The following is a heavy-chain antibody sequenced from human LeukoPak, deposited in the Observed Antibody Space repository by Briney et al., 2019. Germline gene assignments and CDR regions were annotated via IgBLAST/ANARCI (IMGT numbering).Heavy chain of an antibody. V-gene: IGHV3-20*04. CDR1: GFTFSTYG. CDR3: ASGGIYYGAAFDF. D-gene: IGHD1-26*01. CDR2: INWNGGST. Sequence: SGGSLRLSCAASGFTFSTYGMSWVRQAPGKGLEWVSGINWNGGSTGYADSVKGRFTISRDNAKNSLYLQMNSLRAEDTALYYCASGGIYYGAAFDFWGQGTLVTVSS. J-gene: IGHJ4*02.